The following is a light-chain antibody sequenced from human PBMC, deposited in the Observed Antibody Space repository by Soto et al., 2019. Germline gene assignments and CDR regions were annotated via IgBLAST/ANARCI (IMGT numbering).Light chain of an antibody. J-gene: IGKJ5*01. CDR3: QERSNWPLIT. Sequence: EIVLTQSPATLSLSPGERATLSCRASQSVSNYLAWYQQKPGQAPRLLIYDVSTRATGIPARFSGSGSGTDFTLTISSLGPEDLAFYYCQERSNWPLITFGQGTRLEIK. V-gene: IGKV3-11*01. CDR1: QSVSNY. CDR2: DVS.